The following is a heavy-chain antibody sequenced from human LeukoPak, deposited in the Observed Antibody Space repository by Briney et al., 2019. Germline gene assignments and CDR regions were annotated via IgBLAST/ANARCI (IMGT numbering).Heavy chain of an antibody. CDR3: ARDGERGELLLYMDY. Sequence: GGSLRLSCAASGFIFSSYSMNWVRQAPGKGLEWVSSISSSSTYIYYADSVKGRFTISRDNAKNSLYLQMNSLRAEDTAVYSCARDGERGELLLYMDYWGQGTLVTVSS. CDR2: ISSSSTYI. J-gene: IGHJ4*02. V-gene: IGHV3-21*01. CDR1: GFIFSSYS. D-gene: IGHD3-16*02.